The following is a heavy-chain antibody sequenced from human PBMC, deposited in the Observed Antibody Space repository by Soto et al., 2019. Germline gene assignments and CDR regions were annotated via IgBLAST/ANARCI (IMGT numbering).Heavy chain of an antibody. D-gene: IGHD3-3*01. V-gene: IGHV3-15*07. J-gene: IGHJ4*02. CDR1: GFTFSNAW. Sequence: GGSLRLSCAASGFTFSNAWMNWVRQAPGKGLEWVGRIKSKTDGGTTDYAAPVKGRFTISRDDSKNTLYLQMNSLKTEETAVYYCTKETPYYDFWSGYYYWGQGTLVTVSS. CDR3: TKETPYYDFWSGYYY. CDR2: IKSKTDGGTT.